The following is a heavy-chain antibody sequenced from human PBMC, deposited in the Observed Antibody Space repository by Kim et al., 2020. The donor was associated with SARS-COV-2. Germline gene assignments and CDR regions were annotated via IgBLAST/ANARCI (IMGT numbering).Heavy chain of an antibody. CDR1: GFTFNSYS. CDR2: ISPITGPI. D-gene: IGHD3-10*01. V-gene: IGHV3-48*02. CDR3: ARSRALRGVTPDY. Sequence: GGSLRLSCAASGFTFNSYSMNWVRQAPGKGLEWISFISPITGPIYYADSVKGRFTISRDNVNNLLYLQMNSLRDDDTAIYYCARSRALRGVTPDYWGQGTLVTVPS. J-gene: IGHJ4*02.